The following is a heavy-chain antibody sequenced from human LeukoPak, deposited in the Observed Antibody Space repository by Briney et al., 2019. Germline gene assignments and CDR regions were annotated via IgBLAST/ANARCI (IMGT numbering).Heavy chain of an antibody. CDR2: SSWNSGRI. CDR1: GFTFSSYG. CDR3: AKDRGYDIKSVDY. D-gene: IGHD2-8*01. V-gene: IGHV3-9*01. J-gene: IGHJ4*02. Sequence: QSGGSLRLSCAASGFTFSSYGMHWVRQAPGKGLEWVSGSSWNSGRIGYADSVKGRFTISRDNAKNSLYLQMNSLRAEDTALYYCAKDRGYDIKSVDYWGQGTLVTVSS.